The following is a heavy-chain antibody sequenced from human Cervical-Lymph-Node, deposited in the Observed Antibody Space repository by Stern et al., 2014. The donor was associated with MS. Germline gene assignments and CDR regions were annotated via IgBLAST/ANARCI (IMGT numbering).Heavy chain of an antibody. Sequence: VQLVESGPGLVKPSQTLSLTCTVSGGSISSGSYYWSWIRQPAGKGLEWIGRIYTSGSTNYNPSLKSRVTISVDASKNQFSLKLSSVTAADTAVYYCASQAAGFYFDSSDYYHGFDYWGQGTLVTVSS. CDR3: ASQAAGFYFDSSDYYHGFDY. J-gene: IGHJ4*02. D-gene: IGHD3-22*01. CDR1: GGSISSGSYY. CDR2: IYTSGST. V-gene: IGHV4-61*02.